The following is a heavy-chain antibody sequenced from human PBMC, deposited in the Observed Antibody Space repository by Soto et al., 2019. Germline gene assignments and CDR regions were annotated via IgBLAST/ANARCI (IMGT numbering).Heavy chain of an antibody. Sequence: QVQLVESGGGVVQPGRSLRLSCAASGFSFRLYGMHWVRQAPGKGLEWVAVISNDGRDRYYTDSVEGRFTISRDNSRNSLYLQMSSLRADDTAVYYCVKYVDYTGWEVPFDPWGQGTLVIVSS. CDR1: GFSFRLYG. CDR2: ISNDGRDR. J-gene: IGHJ5*02. CDR3: VKYVDYTGWEVPFDP. D-gene: IGHD5-12*01. V-gene: IGHV3-30*18.